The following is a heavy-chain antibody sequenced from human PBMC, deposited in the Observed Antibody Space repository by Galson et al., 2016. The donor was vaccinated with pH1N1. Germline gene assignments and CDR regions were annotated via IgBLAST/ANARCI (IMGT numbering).Heavy chain of an antibody. CDR1: GASISNSNYY. D-gene: IGHD3-10*01. CDR3: ARLWYGEYIDY. J-gene: IGHJ4*02. CDR2: IYYSGIT. V-gene: IGHV4-39*01. Sequence: ETLSLTCTVSGASISNSNYYWGWIRQPPGKGLEWIANIYYSGITYYDASLKSRVTISVDTSKKQFSLKLNAVIAADTAVYYCARLWYGEYIDYWGQGTRVTVSS.